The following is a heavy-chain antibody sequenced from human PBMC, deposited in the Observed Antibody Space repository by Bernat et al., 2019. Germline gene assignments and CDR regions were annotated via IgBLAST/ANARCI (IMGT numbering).Heavy chain of an antibody. CDR2: ISGSGGST. CDR3: AELGRFLEWLDV. D-gene: IGHD3-3*01. V-gene: IGHV3-23*01. J-gene: IGHJ6*02. Sequence: EVQLLESGGGLVQPGGSLRLSCAASGFTFSSYAMSWVRQAPGKGLEWVSAISGSGGSTYYADSVKGRFTISRDNSKNTLYLQMNSLRAEDTAVYYCAELGRFLEWLDVWGQGTTVTVSS. CDR1: GFTFSSYA.